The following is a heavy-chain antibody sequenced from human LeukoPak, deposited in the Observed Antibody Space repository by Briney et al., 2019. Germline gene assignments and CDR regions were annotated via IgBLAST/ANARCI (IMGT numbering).Heavy chain of an antibody. V-gene: IGHV3-23*01. Sequence: GGSLRLSCAASGFTFSSYAMSWVRQAPGKGLEWVSAISGSGGSTYYADSVKGRFTISSDNSKNTLYLQMNSLRAEDTAVYYCARNDYGEYYFDYWGQGTRVTVSS. CDR3: ARNDYGEYYFDY. CDR1: GFTFSSYA. J-gene: IGHJ4*02. D-gene: IGHD4-17*01. CDR2: ISGSGGST.